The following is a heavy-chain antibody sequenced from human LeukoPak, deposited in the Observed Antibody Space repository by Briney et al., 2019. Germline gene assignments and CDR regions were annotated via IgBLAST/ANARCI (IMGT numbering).Heavy chain of an antibody. J-gene: IGHJ5*02. CDR2: VNPNSCGT. Sequence: ASVKVSCKASGYTFTGYYIHWVRQAPGQGLGWVGWVNPNSCGTNYAQKFQGRVTMTRDTSISTAYMELSRLRSDDTAVYYCARGGRNIVVVPAAIEWGFDPWGQGTLVTVSS. D-gene: IGHD2-2*01. CDR1: GYTFTGYY. V-gene: IGHV1-2*02. CDR3: ARGGRNIVVVPAAIEWGFDP.